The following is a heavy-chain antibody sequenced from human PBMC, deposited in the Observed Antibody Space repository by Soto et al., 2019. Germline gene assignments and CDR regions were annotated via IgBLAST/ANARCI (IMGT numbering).Heavy chain of an antibody. CDR1: GGTFSSYA. V-gene: IGHV1-69*06. CDR2: IIPIFGTA. CDR3: ATHQQELTQGGSSGWHRNSLGLLAQRLDY. D-gene: IGHD6-19*01. J-gene: IGHJ4*02. Sequence: SVKVSCKASGGTFSSYAISWVRQAPGQGLEWMGWIIPIFGTANYAQKFQGRVTITAEKSTSTAYMGLSSLRSEDTAVYYCATHQQELTQGGSSGWHRNSLGLLAQRLDYWGQATVVTFSS.